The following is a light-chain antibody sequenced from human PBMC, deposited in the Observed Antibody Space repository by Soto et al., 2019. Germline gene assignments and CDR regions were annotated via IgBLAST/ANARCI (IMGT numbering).Light chain of an antibody. Sequence: EMVMTQSPATLSVSPGERATLSCRASQSVSSNLAWYQQKPGQAPRLLIYRASTRATGIPARFSGSGSGTEFTLTISSLQSEDFAIYYCHQYENWPQTFGQGTKV. V-gene: IGKV3-15*01. J-gene: IGKJ1*01. CDR1: QSVSSN. CDR3: HQYENWPQT. CDR2: RAS.